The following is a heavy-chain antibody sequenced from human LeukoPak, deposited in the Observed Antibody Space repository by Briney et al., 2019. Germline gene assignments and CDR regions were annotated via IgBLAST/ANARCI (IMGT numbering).Heavy chain of an antibody. J-gene: IGHJ4*02. V-gene: IGHV3-15*01. CDR1: GFTFSSAW. Sequence: GGSHRLSCEASGFTFSSAWMSWVRQAPGKGLEWLGRIKRNSDGGTTDFAAPVRGRFTISRDDSRNTLYLQMNSLRPEDAAVYYCAGDVGGTFDYWGQGTLVTVSS. CDR2: IKRNSDGGTT. CDR3: AGDVGGTFDY. D-gene: IGHD1-1*01.